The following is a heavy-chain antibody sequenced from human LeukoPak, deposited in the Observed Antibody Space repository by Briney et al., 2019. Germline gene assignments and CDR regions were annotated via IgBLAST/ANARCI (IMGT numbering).Heavy chain of an antibody. CDR2: ITSSGSAT. D-gene: IGHD2-21*02. Sequence: PGGSLRLSCAASGFTFSTYEMNWVRQAPGKGLEWVSYITSSGSATYYIDSVKGRFTISRDNAKNSLSLQMNSLRVEDTALYYCARESCGSDGCYFSYWGQGTLVTVSS. CDR1: GFTFSTYE. J-gene: IGHJ4*02. CDR3: ARESCGSDGCYFSY. V-gene: IGHV3-48*03.